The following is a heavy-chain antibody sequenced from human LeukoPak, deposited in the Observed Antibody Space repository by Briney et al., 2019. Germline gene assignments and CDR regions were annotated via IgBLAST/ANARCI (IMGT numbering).Heavy chain of an antibody. CDR3: ARAGDYGDYGGAFDI. D-gene: IGHD4-17*01. CDR1: GFTFSSYS. V-gene: IGHV3-21*01. CDR2: ISSSSSYI. Sequence: GGSLRLSCAASGFTFSSYSMNWVRQAPGKGLEWVSSISSSSSYIYYADSVKGRFTISRDNAKNSLYLQMNSLRAEDTAVYYCARAGDYGDYGGAFDIWGQGTMVTVSS. J-gene: IGHJ3*02.